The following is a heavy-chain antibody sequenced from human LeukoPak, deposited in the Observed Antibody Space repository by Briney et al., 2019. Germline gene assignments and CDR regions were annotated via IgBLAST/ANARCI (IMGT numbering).Heavy chain of an antibody. J-gene: IGHJ5*02. CDR3: ARIDGYCSSTSCPNWFDP. CDR2: IYTSGCT. Sequence: SETLSLTCTVSGGSISSYYWSWIRQPAGKGLEWIGRIYTSGCTNYNPSLKSRVTMSVDTSKNQFSLKLGSVTAADTAVYYCARIDGYCSSTSCPNWFDPWGQGTLVTVSS. CDR1: GGSISSYY. D-gene: IGHD2-2*01. V-gene: IGHV4-4*07.